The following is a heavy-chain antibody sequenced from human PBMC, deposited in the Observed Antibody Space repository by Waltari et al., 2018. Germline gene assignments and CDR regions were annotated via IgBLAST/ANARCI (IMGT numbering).Heavy chain of an antibody. CDR1: VFPFRDYA. V-gene: IGHV3-23*01. J-gene: IGHJ4*02. Sequence: EVQLLVFGVGMVQLGGSLSLSCTAFVFPFRDYAMTCVRQAPGKGLEWVALVGSSGAATYYADSVKGRFSISRDNSRNTLYLQMNSLRAEDTAMYYCAKRGAPGELWFFDYWGQGNLVTVSS. CDR3: AKRGAPGELWFFDY. D-gene: IGHD2-21*01. CDR2: VGSSGAAT.